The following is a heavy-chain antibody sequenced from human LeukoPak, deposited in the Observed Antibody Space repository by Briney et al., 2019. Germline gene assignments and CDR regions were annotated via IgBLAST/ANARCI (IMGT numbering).Heavy chain of an antibody. CDR3: ARDLVTVTKGFDI. V-gene: IGHV4-38-2*02. CDR2: IYHSGST. D-gene: IGHD4-17*01. CDR1: GYSISSGYY. Sequence: SETLSLTCTVSGYSISSGYYWGWIRQPPGKGLEWIGSIYHSGSTYYNPSLKSRVTISIDTSKNQFSLKLSSVTAADTAVYYCARDLVTVTKGFDIWGQGTMVSVSS. J-gene: IGHJ3*02.